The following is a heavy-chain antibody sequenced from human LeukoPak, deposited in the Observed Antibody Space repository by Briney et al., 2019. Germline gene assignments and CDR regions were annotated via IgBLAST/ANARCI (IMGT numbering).Heavy chain of an antibody. D-gene: IGHD6-19*01. CDR2: MYHSGTT. V-gene: IGHV4-4*02. J-gene: IGHJ5*02. Sequence: PSETLSLTCAVSGDSISSSIWWSWVRQSPGKGLEWIGEMYHSGTTNYNPSLESRVTISVDKSKNQFSLKLSSVTAADTAVYYCARAKQWLVRSRFDPWGQGTLVTVSS. CDR3: ARAKQWLVRSRFDP. CDR1: GDSISSSIW.